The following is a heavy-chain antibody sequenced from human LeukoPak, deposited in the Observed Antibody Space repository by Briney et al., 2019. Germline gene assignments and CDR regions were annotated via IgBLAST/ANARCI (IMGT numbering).Heavy chain of an antibody. CDR1: GFTFTAYT. J-gene: IGHJ4*02. CDR2: IDYGSSVT. V-gene: IGHV3-48*01. CDR3: TRDLEY. Sequence: QPGGSLRLSCSASGFTFTAYTMNWVRQAPGKGPEWVSYIDYGSSVTHYADSVKGRFTISRDNAENSLYLQMNSLRVEDTAVYYCTRDLEYWSQGVQVTVSS.